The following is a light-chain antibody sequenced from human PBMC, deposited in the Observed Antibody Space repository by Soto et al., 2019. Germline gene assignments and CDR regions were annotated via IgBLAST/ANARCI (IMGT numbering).Light chain of an antibody. CDR1: QSVSSN. V-gene: IGKV3-15*01. CDR3: QQYNNWPYT. J-gene: IGKJ2*01. Sequence: EIVMTQSPATLSVSPGERATLSCRASQSVSSNLGWYQQKPGPAPRLLIYGASTRATGIPARFSGSGSGTGFTLTITTLQSEDFAVYYCQQYNNWPYTFGQGTKLEIK. CDR2: GAS.